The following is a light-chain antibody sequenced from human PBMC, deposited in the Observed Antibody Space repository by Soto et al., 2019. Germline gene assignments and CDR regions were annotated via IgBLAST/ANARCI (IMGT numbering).Light chain of an antibody. CDR1: QSVSSY. V-gene: IGKV3-11*01. Sequence: EVVLTQSPATLSLSPGERATLSCRASQSVSSYLAWYQQKAGQAPRLLIYDTSKRATGIPARFSGSGSGTDFTLTISSLEPEDSAVYYCRQRANLVTFGGGTTVEIK. J-gene: IGKJ4*01. CDR2: DTS. CDR3: RQRANLVT.